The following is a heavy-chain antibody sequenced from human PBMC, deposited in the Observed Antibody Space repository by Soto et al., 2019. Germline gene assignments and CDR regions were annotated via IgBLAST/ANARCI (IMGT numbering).Heavy chain of an antibody. CDR1: GFTFSTFA. D-gene: IGHD1-26*01. CDR2: ITGGSGFT. V-gene: IGHV3-23*01. CDR3: AKSGPTNYFDF. J-gene: IGHJ4*02. Sequence: EVQLLESGGGFVQPGGSLRLSCAASGFTFSTFAMNWVRQAPGKGLEWVSGITGGSGFTFYADSVKGWFTISRDDSENTLFLQMSSLRAEDTAKYYCAKSGPTNYFDFWGQGTLVTVSS.